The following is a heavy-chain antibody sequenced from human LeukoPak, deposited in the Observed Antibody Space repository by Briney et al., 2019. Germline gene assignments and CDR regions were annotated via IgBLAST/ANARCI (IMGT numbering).Heavy chain of an antibody. CDR3: ARGPTLQDGFDI. CDR2: IYDNGST. V-gene: IGHV4-31*03. D-gene: IGHD2/OR15-2a*01. CDR1: GGSISGGGFY. J-gene: IGHJ3*02. Sequence: SQTLSLTCIVSGGSISGGGFYWSRLRLHPGKGLVWLAYIYDNGSTYYNPSLKSRLIISIDTSKNQFSLQLSSVTAADTALYFCARGPTLQDGFDIWGQGTLVTVSS.